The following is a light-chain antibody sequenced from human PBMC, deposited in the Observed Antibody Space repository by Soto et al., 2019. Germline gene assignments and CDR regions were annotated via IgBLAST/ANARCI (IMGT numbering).Light chain of an antibody. Sequence: EIVMTQSPATLSVSPGERVTLSCRASQSVGTNLAWYQQKPGQAPRLLIYDASNRATGIPARFSGSGSGTDFTLTISSLEPEDFAVYYCQQRSNWPPTFGQGTKVDIK. V-gene: IGKV3-11*01. CDR1: QSVGTN. CDR3: QQRSNWPPT. J-gene: IGKJ1*01. CDR2: DAS.